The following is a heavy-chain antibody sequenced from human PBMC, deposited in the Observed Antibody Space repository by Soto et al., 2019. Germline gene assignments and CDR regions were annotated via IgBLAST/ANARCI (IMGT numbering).Heavy chain of an antibody. CDR1: NTSISSSNW. D-gene: IGHD3-9*01. Sequence: QVQLQESGPSLVKPSGTLSLTCVITNTSISSSNWWSWVRQAPGKGLEWIGEIHHTGRTNYAPSLKSRVTMSIDKSNNRFSLRLTSLTAADTAVYYCVRDEAHYDILTGSSLGRAFDIWGQGTMVTVSS. J-gene: IGHJ3*02. CDR2: IHHTGRT. CDR3: VRDEAHYDILTGSSLGRAFDI. V-gene: IGHV4-4*02.